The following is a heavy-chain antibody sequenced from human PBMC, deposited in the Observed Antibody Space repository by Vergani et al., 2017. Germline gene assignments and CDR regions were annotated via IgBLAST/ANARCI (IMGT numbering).Heavy chain of an antibody. V-gene: IGHV3-30*03. CDR3: ARDGSIVGATDAFDI. CDR1: GFTFSSYG. CDR2: ISYDGSNK. D-gene: IGHD1-26*01. J-gene: IGHJ3*02. Sequence: QVQLVESGGGVVQPGRSLRLSCAASGFTFSSYGMHWVRQAPGKGLEWVAVISYDGSNKYYADSVKGRFTISRDNSKNTLYLQMNSLRAEDTAVYYCARDGSIVGATDAFDIWGQGTMVTVSS.